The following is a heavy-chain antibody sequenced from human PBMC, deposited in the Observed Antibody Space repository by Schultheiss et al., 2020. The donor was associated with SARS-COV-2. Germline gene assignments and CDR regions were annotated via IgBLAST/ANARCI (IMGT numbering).Heavy chain of an antibody. CDR3: ARDRRFLVGYYMDV. J-gene: IGHJ6*03. CDR1: GFTFSSYS. V-gene: IGHV3-21*04. D-gene: IGHD2-8*02. CDR2: ISSSSSYI. Sequence: GESLKISCAASGFTFSSYSMNWVRQAPGKGLEWVSSISSSSSYIYYADSVKGRFTISRDNAKNSLYLQMNSLRAEDTAVYYCARDRRFLVGYYMDVWGKGTTVTVSS.